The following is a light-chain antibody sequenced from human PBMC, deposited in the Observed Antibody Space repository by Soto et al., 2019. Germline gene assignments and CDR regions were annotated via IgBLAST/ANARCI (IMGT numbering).Light chain of an antibody. V-gene: IGKV1-5*01. CDR1: QSINTW. J-gene: IGKJ2*01. CDR2: DAS. Sequence: DIQMTQSPSTLSASVGDRVIITCRASQSINTWLAWYQQKPGRAPNLLIYDASSLESGVPLRFSGSGSGTEFTLTISSLQPDDFAPYYCQQYNSYSYTFGQGTRLEIK. CDR3: QQYNSYSYT.